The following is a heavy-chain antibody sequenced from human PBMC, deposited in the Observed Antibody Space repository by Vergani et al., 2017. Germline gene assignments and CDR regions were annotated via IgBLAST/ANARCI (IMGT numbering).Heavy chain of an antibody. CDR2: IYYSGST. D-gene: IGHD3-16*01. V-gene: IGHV4-39*07. CDR3: ARAFGAEVGYYYGMDV. CDR1: GGSISSSSYY. Sequence: QLQLQESGPGLVKPSETLSLTCTVSGGSISSSSYYWGWIRQPPGKGLEWIGSIYYSGSTYYNPSLKGRVTISVDTSKNQFSLKLSSWTAADTAVYYCARAFGAEVGYYYGMDVWGQGTTVTVSS. J-gene: IGHJ6*02.